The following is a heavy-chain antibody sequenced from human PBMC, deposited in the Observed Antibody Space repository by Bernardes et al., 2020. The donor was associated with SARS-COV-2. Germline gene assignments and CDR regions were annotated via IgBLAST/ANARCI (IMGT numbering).Heavy chain of an antibody. CDR2: IYASGGA. J-gene: IGHJ6*02. V-gene: IGHV4-61*02. D-gene: IGHD3-10*01. Sequence: SETLSLTCSVSGDSITTGNYYWSWIRQPAGKELQWIGRIYASGGANYSPSLKGRVAISVDTSNNHFSLTLSSVTAADTAVYYCARGPVFSGTSYNVVYYRGMDVWGQGTTVTVSS. CDR1: GDSITTGNYY. CDR3: ARGPVFSGTSYNVVYYRGMDV.